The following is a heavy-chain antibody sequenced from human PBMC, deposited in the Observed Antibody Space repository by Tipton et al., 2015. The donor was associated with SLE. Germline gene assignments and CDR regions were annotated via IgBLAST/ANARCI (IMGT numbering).Heavy chain of an antibody. CDR3: AKDRAAVALNGAFDI. CDR2: IKQDGSEK. V-gene: IGHV3-7*05. D-gene: IGHD6-19*01. J-gene: IGHJ3*02. CDR1: GFTFSSYW. Sequence: SLRLSCAASGFTFSSYWMSWVRQAPGKGLEWVANIKQDGSEKYYVDSVKGRFTISRDNSKNTLYLQMNSLRAEDTAVYYCAKDRAAVALNGAFDIWGQGTMVTVSS.